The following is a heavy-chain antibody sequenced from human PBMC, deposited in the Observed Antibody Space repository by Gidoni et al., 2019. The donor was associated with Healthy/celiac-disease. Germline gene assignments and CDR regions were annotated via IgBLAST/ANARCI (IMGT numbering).Heavy chain of an antibody. Sequence: EVQLLESGGGLVQPGGSLRLSCAASGFTFRSYARSWVRQAPGKGLVWVSAISGSGGSTYYADSVKGRFTISRDNSKNTLYLQMNSLRAEDTAVYYCAKFLQLWPLGVDYWGQGTLVTVSS. D-gene: IGHD5-18*01. CDR2: ISGSGGST. V-gene: IGHV3-23*01. CDR3: AKFLQLWPLGVDY. CDR1: GFTFRSYA. J-gene: IGHJ4*02.